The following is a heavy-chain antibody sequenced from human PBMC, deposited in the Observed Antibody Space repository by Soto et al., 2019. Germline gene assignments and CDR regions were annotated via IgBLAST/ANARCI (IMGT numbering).Heavy chain of an antibody. CDR1: GFTFSSYG. Sequence: QVQLVESGGGVVQPGRSLRLSCAASGFTFSSYGMHWVRQAPGKGLEWVAVIWFDGSNKFYADSVKGRFTISRDNSKNTVSVQRSGLRDEDTAANYCATTGPYWGQGTLVTVSS. J-gene: IGHJ4*02. CDR3: ATTGPY. CDR2: IWFDGSNK. V-gene: IGHV3-33*01.